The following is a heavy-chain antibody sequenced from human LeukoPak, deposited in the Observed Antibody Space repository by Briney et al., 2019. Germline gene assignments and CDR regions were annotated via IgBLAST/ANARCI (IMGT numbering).Heavy chain of an antibody. Sequence: GGSLRLSCAASGFTFSNYWMHWVRQAPGKGLVWVSRIKGDGSHTIYADSVKGRFTISRDNAKNRLYLQMKSLRAEDTAVYYCVRDWDHFDFDSWGLGTLVTVSS. CDR3: VRDWDHFDFDS. CDR1: GFTFSNYW. V-gene: IGHV3-74*01. J-gene: IGHJ5*01. D-gene: IGHD3-9*01. CDR2: IKGDGSHT.